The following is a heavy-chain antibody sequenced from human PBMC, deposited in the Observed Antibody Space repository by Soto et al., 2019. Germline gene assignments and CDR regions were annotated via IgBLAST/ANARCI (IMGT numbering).Heavy chain of an antibody. Sequence: ASVKVSCKASGGTFSSYAISWVRQAPGEGLKWMGGIIPIFGTANYAQKFQGRVTITADESTSTAYMELSSLRSEDTAVYYCARDNLGWSPRAEYFQHWGQGTLVTVSS. V-gene: IGHV1-69*13. J-gene: IGHJ1*01. CDR2: IIPIFGTA. CDR1: GGTFSSYA. D-gene: IGHD3-3*01. CDR3: ARDNLGWSPRAEYFQH.